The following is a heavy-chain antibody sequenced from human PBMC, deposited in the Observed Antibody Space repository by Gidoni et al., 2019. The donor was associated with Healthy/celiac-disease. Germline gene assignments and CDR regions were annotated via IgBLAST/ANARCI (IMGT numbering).Heavy chain of an antibody. Sequence: EVQLLESGGGLVQPGGYLRLSCADSVFPFSSYPMSWVRQATGKGLEWVSAISVSGGSTYYADSVKGRFTISRDNSKNTLYLQMNSLRAEDTAVYYCAKESITMVRGVIQYYYGMDVWGQGTTVTVSS. V-gene: IGHV3-23*01. CDR3: AKESITMVRGVIQYYYGMDV. CDR2: ISVSGGST. J-gene: IGHJ6*02. D-gene: IGHD3-10*01. CDR1: VFPFSSYP.